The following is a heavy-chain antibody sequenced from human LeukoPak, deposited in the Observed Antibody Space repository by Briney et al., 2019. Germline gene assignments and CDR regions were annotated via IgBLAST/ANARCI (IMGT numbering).Heavy chain of an antibody. J-gene: IGHJ6*02. CDR2: MNPNSGNT. CDR3: ARDLSSWYYSN. Sequence: ASVKVSCKASGYTFTTYDINWVRQATGQGLEWMGWMNPNSGNTGYAPKFQGRVTMTRNTSISTAYMELSSLRSDDTAVYYCARDLSSWYYSNWGQGTTVTVSS. D-gene: IGHD6-13*01. V-gene: IGHV1-8*01. CDR1: GYTFTTYD.